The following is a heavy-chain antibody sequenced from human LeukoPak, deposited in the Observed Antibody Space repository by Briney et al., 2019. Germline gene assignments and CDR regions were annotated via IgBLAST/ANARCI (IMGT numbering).Heavy chain of an antibody. Sequence: GGSLRLSCAASGFTFSRYWMHWVRQAPGKGLVWVSRIDEYGTTINYADSVKGRFTISRNNAGDTLFLQMNSLRAEDTGVYYCATDLSGRQGYWGQGTLVTVSS. CDR3: ATDLSGRQGY. V-gene: IGHV3-74*01. D-gene: IGHD5-12*01. CDR1: GFTFSRYW. J-gene: IGHJ4*02. CDR2: IDEYGTTI.